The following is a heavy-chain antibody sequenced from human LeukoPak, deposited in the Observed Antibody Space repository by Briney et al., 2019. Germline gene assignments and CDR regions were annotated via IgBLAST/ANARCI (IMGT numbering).Heavy chain of an antibody. CDR3: ARVPSSGWYFDY. CDR2: INHSGST. J-gene: IGHJ4*02. V-gene: IGHV4-34*01. D-gene: IGHD6-19*01. CDR1: GGSFSGYY. Sequence: SETLSLTCAVYGGSFSGYYWSWIRQPPGKGLEWIGEINHSGSTNYNPSHKSRVTISVDTFKNQFSLKLSSVTAADTAVYYCARVPSSGWYFDYWGQGTLVTVSS.